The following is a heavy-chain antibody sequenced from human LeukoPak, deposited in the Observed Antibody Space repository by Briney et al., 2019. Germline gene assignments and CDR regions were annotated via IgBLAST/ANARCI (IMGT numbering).Heavy chain of an antibody. Sequence: SETLSLTCTVSDYSISSAYYWGWIRQPPGKGLEWIGSIYHSGSTYYNSSLNSRVTISVDTSKNQFSLKLSSVTAADTAVYYCARVSLPYGMDVWGQGTTVTVSS. CDR2: IYHSGST. CDR1: DYSISSAYY. V-gene: IGHV4-38-2*02. CDR3: ARVSLPYGMDV. J-gene: IGHJ6*02.